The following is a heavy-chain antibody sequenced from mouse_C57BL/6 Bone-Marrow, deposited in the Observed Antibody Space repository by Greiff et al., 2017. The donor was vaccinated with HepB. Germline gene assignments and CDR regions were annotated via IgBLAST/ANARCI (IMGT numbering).Heavy chain of an antibody. CDR1: GYTFTDYE. D-gene: IGHD2-2*01. CDR2: IDPETGGT. Sequence: VQLQQSGAELVRPGASVTLSCKASGYTFTDYEMHWVKQTPVHGLEWIGAIDPETGGTAYTQKFKGKAILTADKSSSTAYMELRSLTSEDSAVYYCTRWDGYGPDYWGQGTTLTVSS. CDR3: TRWDGYGPDY. V-gene: IGHV1-15*01. J-gene: IGHJ2*01.